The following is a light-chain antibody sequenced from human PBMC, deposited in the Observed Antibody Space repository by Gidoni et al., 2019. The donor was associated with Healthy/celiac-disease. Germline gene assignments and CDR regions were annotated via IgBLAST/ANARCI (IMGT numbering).Light chain of an antibody. CDR2: EDN. CDR1: SGSMVSNS. CDR3: QSYDSSNHVV. Sequence: NFMLTQPHSVSESPGKTVTISCTCSSGSMVSNSVQWYQQRPGSAPTTVIYEDNQRPSGVPDRCSGSIDSSSNSASLTISGLKTEDEADYYCQSYDSSNHVVFGGGTKLTVL. J-gene: IGLJ2*01. V-gene: IGLV6-57*02.